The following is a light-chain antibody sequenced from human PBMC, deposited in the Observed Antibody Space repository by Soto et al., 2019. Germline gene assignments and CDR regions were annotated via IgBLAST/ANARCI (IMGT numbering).Light chain of an antibody. Sequence: EVVMTQSPVTLSVSPGERATLSCRASQSVSDNLAWYQQKPGQAPRLLIYSASTRATGIPARFSGSVSGTEFTLSISSLQSEDSAVYYCHQYDDWPSWTFGQGTKVEIK. V-gene: IGKV3-15*01. CDR2: SAS. CDR1: QSVSDN. CDR3: HQYDDWPSWT. J-gene: IGKJ1*01.